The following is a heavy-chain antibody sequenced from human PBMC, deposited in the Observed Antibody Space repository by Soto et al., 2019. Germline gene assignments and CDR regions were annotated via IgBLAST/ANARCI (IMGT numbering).Heavy chain of an antibody. CDR1: GGSFSGYY. CDR2: INHSGST. Sequence: QVQLQQWGAGLLKPSETLSLTCAVYGGSFSGYYWSWIRQPPGKGLEWIGEINHSGSTNYNPSLKSRVTLSVDTSKNQFSLKLSSVTAADTAVYYCAREWDYSNHWYFDLWGRGTLVTVSS. D-gene: IGHD4-4*01. J-gene: IGHJ2*01. CDR3: AREWDYSNHWYFDL. V-gene: IGHV4-34*01.